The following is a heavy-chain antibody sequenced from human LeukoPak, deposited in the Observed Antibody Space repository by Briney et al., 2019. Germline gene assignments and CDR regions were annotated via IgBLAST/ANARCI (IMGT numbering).Heavy chain of an antibody. CDR2: INSDGSST. D-gene: IGHD3-22*01. V-gene: IGHV3-74*01. J-gene: IGHJ4*02. CDR1: GFALSSYW. Sequence: GGSLRLSCAASGFALSSYWMHWVRQAPGKRLVWALRINSDGSSTSYADSVKGRFTISGDNSKNTLYLQLNSLRAEDTAVYYCARALYYYDSSPDYWGQGTLVTVSS. CDR3: ARALYYYDSSPDY.